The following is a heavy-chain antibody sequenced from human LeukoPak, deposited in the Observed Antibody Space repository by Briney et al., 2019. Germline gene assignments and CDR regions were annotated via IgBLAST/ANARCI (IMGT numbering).Heavy chain of an antibody. J-gene: IGHJ4*02. CDR2: ISYDGSNK. CDR1: GFTFSSYG. V-gene: IGHV3-30*18. CDR3: AKEGTAAGPDYYFDY. D-gene: IGHD6-13*01. Sequence: GGSLRLSCAASGFTFSSYGIHWVRRAPGKGLEWVAVISYDGSNKYYADSVKGRFTISRDNSKNTLYLQMNSLRAEDTAVYYCAKEGTAAGPDYYFDYWGQGTLVTVSS.